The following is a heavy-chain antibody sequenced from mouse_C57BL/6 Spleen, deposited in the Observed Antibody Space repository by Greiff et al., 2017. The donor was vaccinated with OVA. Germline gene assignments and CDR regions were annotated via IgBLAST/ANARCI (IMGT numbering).Heavy chain of an antibody. Sequence: QVQLKESGPELVKPGASVKISCKASGYTFTDYYINWVKQRPGQGLEWIGWIFPGSGSTYYNEKFKGKATLTVDKSSSTAYMLLSSLTSEDSAVYFCARYPDYYGSSYFDYWGQGTTLTVSS. V-gene: IGHV1-75*01. CDR3: ARYPDYYGSSYFDY. CDR2: IFPGSGST. CDR1: GYTFTDYY. J-gene: IGHJ2*01. D-gene: IGHD1-1*01.